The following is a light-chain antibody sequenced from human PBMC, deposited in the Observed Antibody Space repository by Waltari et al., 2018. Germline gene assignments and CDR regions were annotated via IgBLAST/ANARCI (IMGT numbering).Light chain of an antibody. CDR3: QQYYSPPLT. CDR2: WAS. Sequence: DIVMTQSPDSLAVSLGDRATINCKSSQSVLYSSNNKNYLAWYQQKPGQPPKLLIYWASTRESGVPDRFRGSGSGTDFTLTISSLQAEDVAVYYCQQYYSPPLTFGGGTKVEIK. V-gene: IGKV4-1*01. CDR1: QSVLYSSNNKNY. J-gene: IGKJ4*01.